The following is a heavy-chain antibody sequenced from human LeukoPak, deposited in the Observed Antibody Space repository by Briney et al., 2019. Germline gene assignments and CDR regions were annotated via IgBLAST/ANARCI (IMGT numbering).Heavy chain of an antibody. V-gene: IGHV3-30*02. J-gene: IGHJ6*02. CDR2: IRYDGSNK. CDR1: GFTFSSYG. CDR3: ARGTSLAANSSSFRPGMDV. Sequence: GGSLRLSCAASGFTFSSYGMHWVRQAPGKGLEWVAFIRYDGSNKYYADSVKGRFTISRDNSKNTLYLQMNSLRAEDTAVYYCARGTSLAANSSSFRPGMDVWGQGTTVTVSS. D-gene: IGHD6-13*01.